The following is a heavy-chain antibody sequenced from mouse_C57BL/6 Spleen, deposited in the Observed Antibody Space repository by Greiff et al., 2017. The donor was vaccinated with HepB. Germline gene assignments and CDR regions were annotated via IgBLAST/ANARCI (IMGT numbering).Heavy chain of an antibody. Sequence: VQLQQSGAELVKPGASVKMSCKASGYTFTSYWITWVKQRPGQGLEWIGDIYPGSGSTNYNEKFKSKATLTVDTSSSTAYMQLSSLTSEDSAVYYCARMALITTAFDYWGQGTTLTVSS. CDR3: ARMALITTAFDY. V-gene: IGHV1-55*01. CDR1: GYTFTSYW. D-gene: IGHD1-1*01. J-gene: IGHJ2*01. CDR2: IYPGSGST.